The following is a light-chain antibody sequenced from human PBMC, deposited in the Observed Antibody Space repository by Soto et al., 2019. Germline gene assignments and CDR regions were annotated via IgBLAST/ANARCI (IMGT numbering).Light chain of an antibody. J-gene: IGKJ5*01. CDR3: QQFNNWPLIS. Sequence: TQSPATLSLTTGERATLSCTASQSITNSLAWYQQTPGQAPRLLIYAASIRATGIPDRFSGSGSGTAFTLTISSLQSEDSALYHCQQFNNWPLISFGQGTLLAVK. V-gene: IGKV3-15*01. CDR2: AAS. CDR1: QSITNS.